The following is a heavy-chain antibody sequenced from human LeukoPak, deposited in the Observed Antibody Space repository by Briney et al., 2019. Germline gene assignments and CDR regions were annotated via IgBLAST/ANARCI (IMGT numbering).Heavy chain of an antibody. CDR2: IKHSGST. Sequence: PSETLSLTCAVYGGSFSGYYWSWIRQPPGKGLEWIGEIKHSGSTNSNPSRKSRVTISVDTSKNQFSLKLSSVTAADTAIYFCVKSGGYGLIDYWGQGTLVTVSS. V-gene: IGHV4-34*01. D-gene: IGHD1-26*01. CDR1: GGSFSGYY. CDR3: VKSGGYGLIDY. J-gene: IGHJ4*02.